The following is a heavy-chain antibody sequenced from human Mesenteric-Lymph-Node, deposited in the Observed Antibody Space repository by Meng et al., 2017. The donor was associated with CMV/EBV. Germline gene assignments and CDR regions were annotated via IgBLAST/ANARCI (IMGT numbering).Heavy chain of an antibody. V-gene: IGHV3-30*02. CDR3: AKAEGGYSYGGSDY. J-gene: IGHJ4*02. CDR1: GFTFSSYG. CDR2: IRYDGSNE. D-gene: IGHD5-18*01. Sequence: GESLKISCAASGFTFSSYGMHWVRQAPGRGLEWVAFIRYDGSNEYYANSVKGRFTISRDNSKNTLYLQMNSLRGEDTAVYYCAKAEGGYSYGGSDYWGQGTLVTVSS.